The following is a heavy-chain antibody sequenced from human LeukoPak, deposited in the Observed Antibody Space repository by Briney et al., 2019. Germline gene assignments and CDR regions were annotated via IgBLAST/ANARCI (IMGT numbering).Heavy chain of an antibody. CDR1: GGSISSSSYY. V-gene: IGHV4-39*01. J-gene: IGHJ6*02. Sequence: PSETLSLTCTVSGGSISSSSYYWGWIRQPPGKGLEWIGSIYYSGSTYYTPSLKSRVTISVDTSKNQFSLKLSSMTAADTAVYYCARICGGDCYYYYYYGMDVWGQGTTVTVSS. CDR2: IYYSGST. CDR3: ARICGGDCYYYYYYGMDV. D-gene: IGHD2-21*02.